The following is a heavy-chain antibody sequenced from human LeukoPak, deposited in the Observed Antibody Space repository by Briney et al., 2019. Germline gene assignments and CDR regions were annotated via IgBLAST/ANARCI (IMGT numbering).Heavy chain of an antibody. J-gene: IGHJ4*02. CDR1: GYTLTSDD. Sequence: ASVKVSCKASGYTLTSDDVNWVRQATGQGLEWMGWMNPNSGDTGYAQKFQGRVTMTRNTSINTAYMEVSRLKSDDTAVYYCARTNGGYEYNWGQGTRVIVSS. CDR2: MNPNSGDT. CDR3: ARTNGGYEYN. V-gene: IGHV1-8*01. D-gene: IGHD5-12*01.